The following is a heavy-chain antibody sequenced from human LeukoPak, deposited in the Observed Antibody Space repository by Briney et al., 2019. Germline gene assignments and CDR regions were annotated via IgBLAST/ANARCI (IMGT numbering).Heavy chain of an antibody. CDR2: INPNSGGT. Sequence: GASVKVSCKASGYTFTGYYIHWVRQAPGQGLEWMGWINPNSGGTNYAQKFQGRVTMTRDTSISTADMELSRLRSDDTAVYYCARKGLHQAPPYSSSSADYWGQGTLVTVSS. J-gene: IGHJ4*02. D-gene: IGHD6-6*01. V-gene: IGHV1-2*02. CDR1: GYTFTGYY. CDR3: ARKGLHQAPPYSSSSADY.